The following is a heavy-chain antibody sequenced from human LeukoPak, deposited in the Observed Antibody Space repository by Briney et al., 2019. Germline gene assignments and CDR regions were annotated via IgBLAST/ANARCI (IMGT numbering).Heavy chain of an antibody. V-gene: IGHV4-39*01. CDR1: GGSISSSSYY. CDR3: ASLYYYGSGSYYNSYPLDY. J-gene: IGHJ4*02. D-gene: IGHD3-10*01. CDR2: IYYSGST. Sequence: PSETLSLTCTVSGGSISSSSYYWGWIRQPPGKGLEWIGSIYYSGSTYYNPSLKGRVTISVDTSKNQFSLKLSSVTAADTAVYYCASLYYYGSGSYYNSYPLDYWGQGTLVTVSS.